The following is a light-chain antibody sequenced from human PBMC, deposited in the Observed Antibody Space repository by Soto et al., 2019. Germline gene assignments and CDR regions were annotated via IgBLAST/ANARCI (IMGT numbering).Light chain of an antibody. V-gene: IGKV1-39*01. Sequence: DIQMTQSPSSLSASLGDRVTITCRASQSIAFFLNWYQKKPGRAPKILISAASTLQTGVPLRFSGSGSETDFTLTISSLQPEDFATYFCQQSSSTPPTFGGGTKVEIK. J-gene: IGKJ4*01. CDR3: QQSSSTPPT. CDR1: QSIAFF. CDR2: AAS.